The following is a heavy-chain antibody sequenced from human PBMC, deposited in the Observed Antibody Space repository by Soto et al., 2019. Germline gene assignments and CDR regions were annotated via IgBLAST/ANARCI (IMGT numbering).Heavy chain of an antibody. V-gene: IGHV1-69*13. Sequence: ASVKVSCKASGGTFSSYDLSWVRPAPGQGLEGMGGVSPIFGTANYAQKFQGRVTITADESTSTAYMELSSLRSEGRAVDYCARVWFGELYSPFDYWG. CDR3: ARVWFGELYSPFDY. J-gene: IGHJ4*01. D-gene: IGHD3-10*01. CDR1: GGTFSSYD. CDR2: VSPIFGTA.